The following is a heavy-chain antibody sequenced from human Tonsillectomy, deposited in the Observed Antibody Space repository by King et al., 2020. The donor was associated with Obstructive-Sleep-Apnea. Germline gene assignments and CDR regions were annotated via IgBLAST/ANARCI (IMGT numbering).Heavy chain of an antibody. CDR3: ARGRTTVTTGWFDP. D-gene: IGHD4-11*01. CDR2: IYHSGST. J-gene: IGHJ5*02. CDR1: GYSISSGYY. Sequence: QLQESGPGLVKPSETLSLTCTVSGYSISSGYYWGWIRQPPGKGLEWIGSIYHSGSTYYNPSLKSRVTISVDTSKNQFSLKLSSVTAADTAVYYCARGRTTVTTGWFDPWGQGTLVTVSS. V-gene: IGHV4-38-2*02.